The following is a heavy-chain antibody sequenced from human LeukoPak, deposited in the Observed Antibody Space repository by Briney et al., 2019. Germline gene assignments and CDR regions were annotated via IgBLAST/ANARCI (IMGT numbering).Heavy chain of an antibody. CDR1: GGSMSSSTYY. CDR2: IYYSGST. D-gene: IGHD3-10*01. V-gene: IGHV4-39*01. J-gene: IGHJ4*02. Sequence: SETLSHTCTVSGGSMSSSTYYWCWIRQPPGKGLEWIGSIYYSGSTHYNPSLKSRVTISVDTSKNQFSLKLSSVTAADTAVYYCARHLAETTMVRGVIMMYYFVYWDQGTLVTVSS. CDR3: ARHLAETTMVRGVIMMYYFVY.